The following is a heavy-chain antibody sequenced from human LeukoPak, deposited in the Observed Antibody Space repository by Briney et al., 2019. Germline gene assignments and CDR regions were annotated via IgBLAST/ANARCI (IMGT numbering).Heavy chain of an antibody. CDR1: GGSISSSSYY. CDR3: ARHVLFGSYPDYFDY. D-gene: IGHD1-26*01. Sequence: SETLSLTCTVSGGSISSSSYYWGWIRQPPGKGLEWIGSIYYSGSTYYNPSLKSRVTISVDTSKNQFSLRLSSLTAADTAVYYCARHVLFGSYPDYFDYWGQGTLVTVSS. CDR2: IYYSGST. J-gene: IGHJ4*02. V-gene: IGHV4-39*01.